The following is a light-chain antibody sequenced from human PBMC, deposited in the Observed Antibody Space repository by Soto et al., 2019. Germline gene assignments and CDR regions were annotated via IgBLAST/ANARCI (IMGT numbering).Light chain of an antibody. CDR1: QSVGSN. Sequence: ETVMTQSPATLSVSPGERATLSCRASQSVGSNLAWYQQKPDQAPRLLIYDASTRATDIAARFSGSGSGTEFTLTISSLQPADFAVYYCQQYNNWPPYTFGQGTKLEIK. CDR3: QQYNNWPPYT. J-gene: IGKJ2*01. CDR2: DAS. V-gene: IGKV3-15*01.